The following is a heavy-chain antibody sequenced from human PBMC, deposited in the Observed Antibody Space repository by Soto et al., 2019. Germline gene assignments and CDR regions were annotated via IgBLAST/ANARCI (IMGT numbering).Heavy chain of an antibody. CDR3: ARLSTMVVAPYFDY. CDR1: GFTFSSYW. CDR2: IKQDGSEK. V-gene: IGHV3-7*05. Sequence: EVQLVGSGGGLVQPGGSLRLSCAASGFTFSSYWMSWVRQAPGKGLEWVANIKQDGSEKYYVDSVKGRFTISRDNAKNSLYLQMNSLRAEDTAVYYCARLSTMVVAPYFDYWGQGTLVTVYS. D-gene: IGHD2-15*01. J-gene: IGHJ4*02.